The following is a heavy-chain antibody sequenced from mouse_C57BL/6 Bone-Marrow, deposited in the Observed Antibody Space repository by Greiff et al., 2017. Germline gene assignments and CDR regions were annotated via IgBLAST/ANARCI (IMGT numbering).Heavy chain of an antibody. CDR2: INPNNGGT. J-gene: IGHJ2*01. CDR1: GYTFTDYN. V-gene: IGHV1-22*01. CDR3: AREDGSKDY. D-gene: IGHD3-2*02. Sequence: EVKLMESGPELVKPGASVKMSCKASGYTFTDYNMHWVKQSHGKSLEWIGYINPNNGGTSYNQKFKGKATLTVNKPSSTAYMELRSLTSEDSAVYYCAREDGSKDYWGQGTTLTVSS.